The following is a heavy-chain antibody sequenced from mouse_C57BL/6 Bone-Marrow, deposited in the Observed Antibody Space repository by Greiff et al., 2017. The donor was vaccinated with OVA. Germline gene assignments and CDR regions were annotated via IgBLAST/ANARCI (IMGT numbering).Heavy chain of an antibody. J-gene: IGHJ2*01. CDR3: ARYGYDENYFDD. V-gene: IGHV1-50*01. CDR1: GYTFTSYW. Sequence: QVQLQQPGAELVKPGASVKLSCKASGYTFTSYWMQWVKQRPGQGLEWIGEIDPSDSYTNYNQKFKGKATLTADTSSSTAYMQLSSLTSEDSAVDYCARYGYDENYFDDWGQGTTLTVSS. CDR2: IDPSDSYT. D-gene: IGHD2-2*01.